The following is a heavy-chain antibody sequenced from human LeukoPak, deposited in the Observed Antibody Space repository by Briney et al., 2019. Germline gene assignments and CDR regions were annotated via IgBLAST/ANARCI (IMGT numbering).Heavy chain of an antibody. J-gene: IGHJ2*01. CDR3: ANSGYGRVNYFDL. D-gene: IGHD5-12*01. CDR1: GFTFSSYV. CDR2: ISYDGSNK. V-gene: IGHV3-30-3*01. Sequence: GGSLRLSCAASGFTFSSYVMHWVRQARGKGLEWVAVISYDGSNKYYADSVKGRFTISRDNSKNTLYLQMNSLRAEDTAVYYCANSGYGRVNYFDLWGRGTLVTVSS.